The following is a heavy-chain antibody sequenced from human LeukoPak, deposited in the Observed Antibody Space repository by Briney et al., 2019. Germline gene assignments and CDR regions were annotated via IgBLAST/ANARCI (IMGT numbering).Heavy chain of an antibody. D-gene: IGHD3-10*01. V-gene: IGHV4-61*02. CDR3: ATRPYYYGSGFHGMDV. Sequence: SETLSLTCTVSGGSISSGSYYWSWIRQPAGKGLEWIGRIYTSGSTNYNPSLESRVTISVDTSKNQFSLKMSSVTAADTAMYFCATRPYYYGSGFHGMDVWGQGTTVTVSS. CDR2: IYTSGST. CDR1: GGSISSGSYY. J-gene: IGHJ6*02.